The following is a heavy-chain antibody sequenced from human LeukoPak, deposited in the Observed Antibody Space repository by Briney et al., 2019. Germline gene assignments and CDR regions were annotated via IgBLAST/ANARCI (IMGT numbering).Heavy chain of an antibody. CDR1: GFTFSSYS. Sequence: TGGSLRLSCAASGFTFSSYSMNWVRQAPGKGLEWVSSISSSSSYIYYADSVKGRFTISRDNAKNSLYLQMNSLRAEDTAVYYCVPGGYSSSAGSVTDWGQGTLVTVSS. D-gene: IGHD6-13*01. CDR2: ISSSSSYI. V-gene: IGHV3-21*01. J-gene: IGHJ4*02. CDR3: VPGGYSSSAGSVTD.